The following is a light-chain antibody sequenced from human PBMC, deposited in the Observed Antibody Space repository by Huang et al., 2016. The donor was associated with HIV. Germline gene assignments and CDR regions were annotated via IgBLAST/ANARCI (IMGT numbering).Light chain of an antibody. CDR1: QSVSSN. Sequence: EIVMTQSPATLSVSPGERGTLSCRASQSVSSNLAWYQQKPGQAPRLLIYGASTRATGVPARFSGSGSGTEFTLTISSLQSEDFAVYYCQQYNNWPLTIGGGTKVEIK. J-gene: IGKJ4*01. V-gene: IGKV3-15*01. CDR3: QQYNNWPLT. CDR2: GAS.